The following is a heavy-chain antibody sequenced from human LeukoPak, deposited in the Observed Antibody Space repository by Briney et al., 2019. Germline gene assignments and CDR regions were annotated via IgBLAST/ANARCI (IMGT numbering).Heavy chain of an antibody. CDR2: ISASDGSA. Sequence: AGSLRLSCAASSFTVSSNEMSWVRQAPENRLEWISSISASDGSADYADSGKGRFIISRDNSKNTLYLQMKSLRAEETALYYCVKRFSSTWSDWYVDLWGRGTLVTVSS. J-gene: IGHJ2*01. CDR1: SFTVSSNE. D-gene: IGHD6-13*01. CDR3: VKRFSSTWSDWYVDL. V-gene: IGHV3-23*01.